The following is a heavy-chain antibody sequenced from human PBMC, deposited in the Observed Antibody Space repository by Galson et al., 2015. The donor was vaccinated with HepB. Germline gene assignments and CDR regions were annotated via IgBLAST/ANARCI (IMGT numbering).Heavy chain of an antibody. CDR3: ARGPLTYYYGSGSPYFDY. Sequence: LSLTCTVSGGSISGYYWSWIRQPPGKGLEWIGYIYYSGSTNYNPSLKSRVTISVDTSKNQFSLKLSSVTAADTAVYYCARGPLTYYYGSGSPYFDYWGQGALVTVSS. CDR2: IYYSGST. CDR1: GGSISGYY. J-gene: IGHJ4*02. V-gene: IGHV4-59*01. D-gene: IGHD3-10*01.